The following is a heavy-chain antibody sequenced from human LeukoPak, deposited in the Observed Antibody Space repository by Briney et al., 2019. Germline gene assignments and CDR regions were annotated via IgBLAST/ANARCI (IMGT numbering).Heavy chain of an antibody. V-gene: IGHV3-30*18. CDR2: ISYDGSNK. Sequence: GRSLILSCAASGFTFSSFGMHWVRQAPGKGLEWVAVISYDGSNKYYADSVKGRFTISRDNSKNTLYLQMNSLRAEDTAVYYCAKDQYDSSVDYGGQGTLVTVSS. D-gene: IGHD3-22*01. CDR1: GFTFSSFG. J-gene: IGHJ4*02. CDR3: AKDQYDSSVDY.